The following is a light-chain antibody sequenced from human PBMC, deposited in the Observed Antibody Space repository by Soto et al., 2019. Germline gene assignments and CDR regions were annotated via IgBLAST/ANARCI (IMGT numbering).Light chain of an antibody. CDR3: GTYDSSLRDGV. V-gene: IGLV1-40*01. Sequence: QSVLTQPPSVSGAPGQRVTISCTGSSSNIGAGYDVHWYQQLPGTAPKLLIYGNSNRPSGVPDRFSGSKSGTSATLDITGLQTGDEADYYCGTYDSSLRDGVFGTGTKVTVL. J-gene: IGLJ1*01. CDR2: GNS. CDR1: SSNIGAGYD.